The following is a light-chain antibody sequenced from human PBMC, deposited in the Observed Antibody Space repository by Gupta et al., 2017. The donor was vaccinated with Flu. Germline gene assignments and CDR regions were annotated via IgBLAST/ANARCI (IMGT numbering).Light chain of an antibody. Sequence: GQTATTTCIGDSLRGYFSCWYQQRPGQVPRLVSYDENSRPSAIPDRFSSSTSGNTASLTITGAQAEDEAYYDCNSPETNNDYYVFGPGTKLTVL. V-gene: IGLV3-19*01. CDR1: SLRGYF. CDR3: NSPETNNDYYV. J-gene: IGLJ1*01. CDR2: DEN.